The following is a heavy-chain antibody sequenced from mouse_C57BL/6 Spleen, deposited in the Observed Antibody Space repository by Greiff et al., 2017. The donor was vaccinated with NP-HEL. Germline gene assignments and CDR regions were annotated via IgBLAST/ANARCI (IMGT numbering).Heavy chain of an antibody. V-gene: IGHV1-72*01. J-gene: IGHJ1*03. Sequence: QQPGRGLEWIGRIDPNSGGTKYNEKFKSKATLTVDKPSSTAYMQLSSLTSEDSAVYYCARPLLLYWYFDVWGTGTTVTVSS. D-gene: IGHD1-1*01. CDR2: IDPNSGGT. CDR3: ARPLLLYWYFDV.